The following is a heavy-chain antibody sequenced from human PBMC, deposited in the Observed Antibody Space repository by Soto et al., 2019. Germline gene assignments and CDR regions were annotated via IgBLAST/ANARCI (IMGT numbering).Heavy chain of an antibody. V-gene: IGHV3-30-3*01. D-gene: IGHD6-13*01. CDR2: ISYDGSNK. CDR1: GFTFSSYA. CDR3: ARDSPLDSSSWYWFDP. Sequence: WGSLRLSCAASGFTFSSYAMHWVRQAPGKGLEWVAVISYDGSNKYYADSVKGRFTISRDNSKNTLYLQMNSLRAEDTAAYYCARDSPLDSSSWYWFDPWGQGTLVTVSS. J-gene: IGHJ5*02.